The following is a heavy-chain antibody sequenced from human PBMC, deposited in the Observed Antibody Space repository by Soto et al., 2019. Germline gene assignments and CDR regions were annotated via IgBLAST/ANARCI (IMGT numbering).Heavy chain of an antibody. CDR3: ARDKYYGMDV. J-gene: IGHJ6*02. CDR2: IYYSGST. V-gene: IGHV4-39*07. CDR1: GGSISSSSYY. Sequence: SETLSLTCTVSGGSISSSSYYWGWIRQPPGKGLEWIGSIYYSGSTYYNPSLKSRVTISVDTSKNQFSLKLSSVTAADTAVYYCARDKYYGMDVWGQGTKVSVS.